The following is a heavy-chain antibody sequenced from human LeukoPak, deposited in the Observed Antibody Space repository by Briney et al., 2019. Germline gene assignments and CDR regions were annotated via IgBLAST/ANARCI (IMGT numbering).Heavy chain of an antibody. Sequence: EASVKVSCKASGYTFTGYYMHWVRQAPGQGLEWMGWINPNSGGTNYAQRFQGRVTMTRDTSISTAYMELSRLRSDDTAVYYCATAMLPSYNWNSGGAGSWGQGTLVTVSS. CDR3: ATAMLPSYNWNSGGAGS. J-gene: IGHJ5*02. CDR2: INPNSGGT. V-gene: IGHV1-2*02. D-gene: IGHD1-7*01. CDR1: GYTFTGYY.